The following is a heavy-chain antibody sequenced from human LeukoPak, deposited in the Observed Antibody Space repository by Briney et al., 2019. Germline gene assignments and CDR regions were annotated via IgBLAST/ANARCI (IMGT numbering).Heavy chain of an antibody. V-gene: IGHV3-30*04. CDR2: ISYDGSNK. J-gene: IGHJ6*03. CDR3: ARDRYSSSWYSYYYYYYMDV. CDR1: GFTFSSYA. Sequence: GGSLRLSCAASGFTFSSYAMHWVRQAPGKGLEWVAVISYDGSNKYYADSVKGRFTISRDNSKNTLYLQMNSLRAEDTAVYYCARDRYSSSWYSYYYYYYMDVWGKGTTVTVSS. D-gene: IGHD6-13*01.